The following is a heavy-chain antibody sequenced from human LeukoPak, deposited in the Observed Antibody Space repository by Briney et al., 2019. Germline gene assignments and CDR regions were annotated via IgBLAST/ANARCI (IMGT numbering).Heavy chain of an antibody. CDR2: ISSSGSTI. J-gene: IGHJ4*02. CDR1: GFTFSDYY. CDR3: ARPCYTGYSSGWYAY. D-gene: IGHD6-19*01. Sequence: GGSLRLSCAASGFTFSDYYMSWIRQAPGKGVEWVSYISSSGSTIYYADSVKGRFTISRDNAKNSLYLQMNSLRAEDTAVYYCARPCYTGYSSGWYAYWGQGTLVTVSS. V-gene: IGHV3-11*01.